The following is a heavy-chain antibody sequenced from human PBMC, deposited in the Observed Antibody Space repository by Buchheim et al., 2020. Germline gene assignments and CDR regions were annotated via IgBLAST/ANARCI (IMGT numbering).Heavy chain of an antibody. Sequence: QLQLQESGPGLVKPSQTLSLTCAVSGGSISSGGYSWSWIRQPPGKGLEWIGCIYHSGSTYYNPSLKSRVTISVDRSKNQFSLKLSSVTAADTAVYYCARADWGDTAMVFDYWGQGTL. J-gene: IGHJ4*02. CDR2: IYHSGST. D-gene: IGHD5-18*01. CDR1: GGSISSGGYS. V-gene: IGHV4-30-2*01. CDR3: ARADWGDTAMVFDY.